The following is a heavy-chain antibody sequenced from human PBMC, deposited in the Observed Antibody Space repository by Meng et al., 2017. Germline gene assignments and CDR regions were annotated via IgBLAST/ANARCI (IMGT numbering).Heavy chain of an antibody. Sequence: SVKVSCKASGGTFSSYAISWVRQAPGQGLEWMGGIIPIFGTANYAQKFQGRVTMTADESTSTAYMELSRLRSEDTAVYYCARLSVDTAMAIYYYYYGMDVWGQGTTVTSP. J-gene: IGHJ6*02. CDR1: GGTFSSYA. CDR3: ARLSVDTAMAIYYYYYGMDV. CDR2: IIPIFGTA. V-gene: IGHV1-69*13. D-gene: IGHD5-18*01.